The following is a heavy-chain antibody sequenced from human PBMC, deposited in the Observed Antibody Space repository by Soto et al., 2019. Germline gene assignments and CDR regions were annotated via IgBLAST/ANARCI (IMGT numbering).Heavy chain of an antibody. V-gene: IGHV4-30-4*01. CDR3: ARETRDAYYYYGMDV. CDR2: IYYSGST. J-gene: IGHJ6*02. CDR1: GGSISSGDYY. Sequence: QVQLQESGPGLVKPSQTLSLTYTVSGGSISSGDYYWSWIRQPPGKGLEWIGYIYYSGSTYYNPSLKSRVTISVDTSKNQFSLKLSSVTAADTAVYYCARETRDAYYYYGMDVWGQGTTVTVSS.